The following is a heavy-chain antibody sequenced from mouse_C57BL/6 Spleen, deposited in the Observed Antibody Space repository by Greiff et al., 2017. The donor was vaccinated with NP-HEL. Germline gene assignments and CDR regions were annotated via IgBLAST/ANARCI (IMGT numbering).Heavy chain of an antibody. V-gene: IGHV5-4*03. Sequence: EVKLMESGGGLVKPGGSLKLSCAASGFTFSSYAMSWVRQTPEKRLEWVATISDGGSYTYYPDNVKGRFTISRDNAKNNLYLQMSHLKSEDTAMYYCARDYYGSSYPLDYWGQGTSVTVSS. D-gene: IGHD1-1*01. CDR2: ISDGGSYT. J-gene: IGHJ4*01. CDR3: ARDYYGSSYPLDY. CDR1: GFTFSSYA.